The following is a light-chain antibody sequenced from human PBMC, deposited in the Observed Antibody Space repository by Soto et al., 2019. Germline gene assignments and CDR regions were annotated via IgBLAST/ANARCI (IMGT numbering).Light chain of an antibody. CDR2: DAA. J-gene: IGKJ2*01. Sequence: DIQMTQSPSTLSASVGDRVTITCRASQSIRSWLAWYQQKPGKAPNLLIYDAASLESGVPSRFSGSGSGTEVTLTISSLQPDDFATYYCQQYNSYPVTFGQGTKLEIK. CDR1: QSIRSW. V-gene: IGKV1-5*01. CDR3: QQYNSYPVT.